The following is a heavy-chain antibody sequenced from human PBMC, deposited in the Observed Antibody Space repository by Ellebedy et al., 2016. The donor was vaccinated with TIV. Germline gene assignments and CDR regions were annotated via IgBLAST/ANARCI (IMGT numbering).Heavy chain of an antibody. Sequence: ASVKVSXXASGYTFTGYYMHWVRQAPGQGLEWMGWINPNSGGTNYAQKFQGRVTMTRDTSISTAYMELSRLRSDDTAVYYCARGGGTVTLWYYYMDVWGKGTTVTVSS. D-gene: IGHD4-11*01. J-gene: IGHJ6*03. CDR2: INPNSGGT. CDR1: GYTFTGYY. CDR3: ARGGGTVTLWYYYMDV. V-gene: IGHV1-2*02.